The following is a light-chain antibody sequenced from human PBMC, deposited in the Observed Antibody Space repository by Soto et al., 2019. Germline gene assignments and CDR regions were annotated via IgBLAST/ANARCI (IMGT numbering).Light chain of an antibody. J-gene: IGKJ3*01. CDR2: HAS. CDR1: QGINNY. CDR3: QKYYSAVFT. Sequence: DIQMTQSPSSLSASVGDRVTITCRASQGINNYLAWYQQRPGQVPKLLIYHASTLQSGVPSRFSGSGSGTDFTLTISSLPPEDVATYYCQKYYSAVFTFGPGTKVDI. V-gene: IGKV1-27*01.